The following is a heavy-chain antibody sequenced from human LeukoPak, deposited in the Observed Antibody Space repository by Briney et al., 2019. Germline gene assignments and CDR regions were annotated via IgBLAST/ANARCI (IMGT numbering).Heavy chain of an antibody. CDR3: AFGNDSSGYYSIDY. J-gene: IGHJ4*02. CDR2: IYYSGST. D-gene: IGHD3-22*01. CDR1: GGSISSYY. V-gene: IGHV4-59*06. Sequence: SETLSLTCTVSGGSISSYYWSWIRQHPGKGLEWIGYIYYSGSTYYNPSLKSRVTISVDTSKNQFSLKLSSVTAADTAVYYCAFGNDSSGYYSIDYWGQGTLVTVSS.